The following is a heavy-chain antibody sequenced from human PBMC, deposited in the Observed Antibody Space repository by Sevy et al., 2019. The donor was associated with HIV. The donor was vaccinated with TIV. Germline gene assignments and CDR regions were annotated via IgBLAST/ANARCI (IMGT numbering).Heavy chain of an antibody. V-gene: IGHV3-43D*04. CDR1: GLTFDDYA. D-gene: IGHD3-3*01. CDR2: ISWDGSST. J-gene: IGHJ6*03. Sequence: GGCLRLSCAASGLTFDDYAMHWVRQAPGKGLERLSLISWDGSSTYYAHSVKGRFTISRDNSKNSLYLQMNSLGVEDSALYYRAKGWRLFAYYMDVWGKGTTVTVSS. CDR3: AKGWRLFAYYMDV.